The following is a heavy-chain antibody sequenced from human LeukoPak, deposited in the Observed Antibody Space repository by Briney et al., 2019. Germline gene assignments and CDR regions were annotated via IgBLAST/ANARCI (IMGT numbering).Heavy chain of an antibody. CDR1: GDSISNYY. CDR3: ARDGLIIDGSGSYYKDY. V-gene: IGHV4-4*07. CDR2: IYTSGST. Sequence: PSETLSLTCTVSGDSISNYYWSWIRQPAGKGLEWIGRIYTSGSTNYNPSLKSRVTMSVDTSKNQFSLKLSSVTAADTAVYYCARDGLIIDGSGSYYKDYWGQGTLVTVSS. D-gene: IGHD3-10*01. J-gene: IGHJ4*02.